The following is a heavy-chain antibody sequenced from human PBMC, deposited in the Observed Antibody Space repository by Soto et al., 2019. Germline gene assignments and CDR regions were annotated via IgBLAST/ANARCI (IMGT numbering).Heavy chain of an antibody. Sequence: GASVKVSCKASGGTFSSYAISWVRQAPGQGLEWMGGIIPIFGTANYAQKFQGRVTITADKSTSTAYMELSSLRSEDTAVYYCASWAPSRLDAFDIWGQGTIVTVSS. CDR1: GGTFSSYA. CDR2: IIPIFGTA. CDR3: ASWAPSRLDAFDI. D-gene: IGHD3-16*01. V-gene: IGHV1-69*06. J-gene: IGHJ3*02.